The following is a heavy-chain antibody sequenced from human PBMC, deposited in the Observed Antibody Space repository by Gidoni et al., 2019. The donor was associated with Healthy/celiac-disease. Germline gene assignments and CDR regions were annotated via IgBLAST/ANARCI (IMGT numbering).Heavy chain of an antibody. CDR3: ARDVEGSSSSWYGYDAFDI. D-gene: IGHD6-13*01. CDR1: GYTFTGYY. V-gene: IGHV1-2*06. J-gene: IGHJ3*02. Sequence: QVQLVQSGAAVKKPGASVKVSCKASGYTFTGYYLHWVRQAPGQGLEWMGRINPNSGGTNYAQKFQGRVTMTRDTSISTAYMELSRLRSDDTAVYYCARDVEGSSSSWYGYDAFDIWGQGTMVTVSS. CDR2: INPNSGGT.